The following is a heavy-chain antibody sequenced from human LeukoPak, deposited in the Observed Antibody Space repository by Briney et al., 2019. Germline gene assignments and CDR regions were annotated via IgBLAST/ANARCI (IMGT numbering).Heavy chain of an antibody. CDR2: IYYSGST. CDR1: GGSISSSSYY. D-gene: IGHD3/OR15-3a*01. CDR3: ARQTGSGLFILP. V-gene: IGHV4-39*01. J-gene: IGHJ4*02. Sequence: SETLSLTCIVSGGSISSSSYYWAWIRQPPGKGLEWIGSIYYSGSTYYNPSLKSRVIISVDTSKNQFSLKLSSVTAADTAVYYCARQTGSGLFILPGGQGTLVTVSS.